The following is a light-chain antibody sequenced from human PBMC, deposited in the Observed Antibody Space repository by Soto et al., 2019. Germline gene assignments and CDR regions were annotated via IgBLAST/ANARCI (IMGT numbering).Light chain of an antibody. V-gene: IGKV1-9*01. CDR2: AAS. CDR1: QSLLHSNGYNY. J-gene: IGKJ4*01. Sequence: TQSPLSQPVTPGEPASISCRSSQSLLHSNGYNYLAWYQQASGKAPKLLISAASTLQRGVPSRFSGSGSGTQFTLTISSLQPEDFATYYCQQLNAYPLTFGGGTKVDIK. CDR3: QQLNAYPLT.